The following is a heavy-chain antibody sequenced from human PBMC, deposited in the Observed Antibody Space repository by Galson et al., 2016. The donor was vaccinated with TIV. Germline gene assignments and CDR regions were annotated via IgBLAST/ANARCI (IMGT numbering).Heavy chain of an antibody. CDR1: GFSLNTDGMC. CDR2: IDWDDDK. V-gene: IGHV2-70*11. D-gene: IGHD3-22*01. CDR3: ARISGYYDRSGQYIPRSFDY. Sequence: PALVKPTQTLTLTCTFSGFSLNTDGMCVNWIRQPPGKALEWFARIDWDDDKSYTSSLKTRLTISKDTSKNQVVLTMTNMDPVDTATYYCARISGYYDRSGQYIPRSFDYWGQGTPVTVSS. J-gene: IGHJ4*02.